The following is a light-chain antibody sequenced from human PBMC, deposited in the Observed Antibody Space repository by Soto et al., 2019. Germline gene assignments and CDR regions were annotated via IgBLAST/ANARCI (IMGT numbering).Light chain of an antibody. CDR3: QQYNKWPLFT. CDR2: GPS. CDR1: QTVGTN. Sequence: EVVLTQSPATLSVSPGERATLSCRASQTVGTNLAWYQQRPGQAPRLLIYGPSTRATGIPARFSGSGSGSEFTLTISSLQSDDFAVYYCQQYNKWPLFTFGPGTRVDNK. V-gene: IGKV3-15*01. J-gene: IGKJ3*01.